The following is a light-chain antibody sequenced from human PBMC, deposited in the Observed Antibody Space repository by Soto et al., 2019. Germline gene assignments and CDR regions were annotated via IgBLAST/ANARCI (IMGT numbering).Light chain of an antibody. Sequence: TMVTQSPDTLSVSPGERVTLSCRASQTVTSNLACYQQKPGQSTMLLIYGASTRATGTPARFSGSGRGTEFTLTINSLPYEDFAVYFSHQYNNWPTFGQGAKVDI. CDR2: GAS. V-gene: IGKV3D-15*01. J-gene: IGKJ1*01. CDR3: HQYNNWPT. CDR1: QTVTSN.